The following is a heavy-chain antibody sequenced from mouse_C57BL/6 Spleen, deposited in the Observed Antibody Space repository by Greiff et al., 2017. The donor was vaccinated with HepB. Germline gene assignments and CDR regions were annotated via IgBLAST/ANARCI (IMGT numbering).Heavy chain of an antibody. D-gene: IGHD1-1*01. J-gene: IGHJ1*03. Sequence: VQLQESGPGLVQPSQSLSITCTVSGFSLTSYGVHWVRQSPGKGLEWLGVIWSGGSTDYNAAFISRLSISKDNSKSQVFFKMNSLQADDTSIYYCARNGGTTVVATKDFDVWGTGTTVTVSS. V-gene: IGHV2-2*01. CDR1: GFSLTSYG. CDR2: IWSGGST. CDR3: ARNGGTTVVATKDFDV.